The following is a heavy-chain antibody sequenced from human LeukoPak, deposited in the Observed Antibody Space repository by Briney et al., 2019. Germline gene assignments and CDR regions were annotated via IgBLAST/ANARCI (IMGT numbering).Heavy chain of an antibody. D-gene: IGHD2-15*01. CDR1: GFTFSSYG. Sequence: GGSLRLSCAASGFTFSSYGMSWVRQAPGKGLEWVSVISGSGGITYYPDSVKGRFTISRDNSKNTLYLQMNSLRAEDTAVYYCAKHYCSGGSCYVYFDYWGQGTLVTVSS. V-gene: IGHV3-23*01. CDR3: AKHYCSGGSCYVYFDY. CDR2: ISGSGGIT. J-gene: IGHJ4*02.